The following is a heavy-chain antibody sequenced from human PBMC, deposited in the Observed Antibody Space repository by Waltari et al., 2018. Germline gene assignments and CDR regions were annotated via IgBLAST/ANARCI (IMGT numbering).Heavy chain of an antibody. D-gene: IGHD3-22*01. CDR1: GYTFTSYG. Sequence: QVQLVQSGAEVKKPGASVTVSCKASGYTFTSYGISWVRQAPGQGLEWMGWISAYNGNTNYAQKLQGRVTMTTDTSTSTAYMELRSLRSDDTAVYYCARNYYDSSGYYYEGYYYYMDVWGKGTTVTVSS. J-gene: IGHJ6*03. CDR3: ARNYYDSSGYYYEGYYYYMDV. CDR2: ISAYNGNT. V-gene: IGHV1-18*01.